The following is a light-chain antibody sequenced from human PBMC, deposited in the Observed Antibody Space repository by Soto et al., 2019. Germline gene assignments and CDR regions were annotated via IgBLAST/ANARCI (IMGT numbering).Light chain of an antibody. CDR3: SSYAGSNTYV. CDR2: ELS. J-gene: IGLJ1*01. Sequence: QSALTQPASVSGSPGQSLTISCTGTSSDVGGYNYVSWYQQHPGKAPKLMIFELSNRPSGISIRFSGSKSGNTASLTISGLQAEDEADYYCSSYAGSNTYVFGTGTKVTVL. V-gene: IGLV2-14*01. CDR1: SSDVGGYNY.